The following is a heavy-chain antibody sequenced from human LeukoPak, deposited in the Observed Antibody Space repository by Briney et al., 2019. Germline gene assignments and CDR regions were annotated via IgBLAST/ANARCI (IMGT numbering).Heavy chain of an antibody. V-gene: IGHV3-74*01. Sequence: VGALRLSCAASGFTFSSYWMHWVRPAPGKGLVWVSRIDSDGSSTSYADSVKGRFTISRDNAKNTLYLQMNSLRAEDTAVYYCASGYYCTEIDYWGQGTLVTVSS. CDR3: ASGYYCTEIDY. CDR1: GFTFSSYW. CDR2: IDSDGSST. D-gene: IGHD3-22*01. J-gene: IGHJ4*02.